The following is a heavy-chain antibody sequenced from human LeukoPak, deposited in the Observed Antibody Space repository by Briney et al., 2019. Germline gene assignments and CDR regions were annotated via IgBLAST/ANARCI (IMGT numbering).Heavy chain of an antibody. CDR1: GFTFSDSY. V-gene: IGHV3-11*01. J-gene: IGHJ4*02. Sequence: GRSLRLACAASGFTFSDSYMTWIRQAPGKGLELLSYISGSASDVNYIDSVRGRFTISRDNAKNSLYLHMNSLTVEDTAVYYCSTDPRNNDYWGQGTLVTVSS. CDR2: ISGSASDV. CDR3: STDPRNNDY.